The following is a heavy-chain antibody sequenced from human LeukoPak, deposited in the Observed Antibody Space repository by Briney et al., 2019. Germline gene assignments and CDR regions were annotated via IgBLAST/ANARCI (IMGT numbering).Heavy chain of an antibody. CDR3: ASIWVTTRGGVSDY. D-gene: IGHD4-17*01. V-gene: IGHV3-74*01. CDR2: INSDGSST. CDR1: GFTFSSYW. J-gene: IGHJ4*02. Sequence: PGGSLRLSCAASGFTFSSYWLHWVRQAPGKGLVWVSHINSDGSSTSYADSVKGRFTISRDNAKNTLYLQMNSLRAEDTAVYYCASIWVTTRGGVSDYWGQGTLVTVSS.